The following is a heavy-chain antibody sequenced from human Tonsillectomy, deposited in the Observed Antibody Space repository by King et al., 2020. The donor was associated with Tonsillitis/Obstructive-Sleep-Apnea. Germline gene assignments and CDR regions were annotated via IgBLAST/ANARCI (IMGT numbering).Heavy chain of an antibody. CDR2: INHSGST. J-gene: IGHJ6*03. D-gene: IGHD2-2*01. Sequence: VQLQQWGAGLLKPSETLSLTCGVYGGSFSGYYWSWIRQPPGKGLEWIGEINHSGSTDYNSSLKSRVTIAKDTSKNKFSLRLTSVTAAETAVYYCGTNAGDYYYYMDVWGKGTTVTVSS. CDR1: GGSFSGYY. V-gene: IGHV4-34*01. CDR3: GTNAGDYYYYMDV.